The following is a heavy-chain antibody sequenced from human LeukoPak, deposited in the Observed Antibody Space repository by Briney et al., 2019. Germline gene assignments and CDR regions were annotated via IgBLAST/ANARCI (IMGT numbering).Heavy chain of an antibody. Sequence: ASVKVSCKASGYTFTGYYRHWMRQAPGQGREWMAWINPNSGGAHYAKKWQGRVTMTRDTSRRPAYKELCRLRSDHPAVYYCARYPVEAARVEAFDIWGQGTMVTVSS. D-gene: IGHD1-1*01. CDR3: ARYPVEAARVEAFDI. CDR1: GYTFTGYY. V-gene: IGHV1-2*02. J-gene: IGHJ3*02. CDR2: INPNSGGA.